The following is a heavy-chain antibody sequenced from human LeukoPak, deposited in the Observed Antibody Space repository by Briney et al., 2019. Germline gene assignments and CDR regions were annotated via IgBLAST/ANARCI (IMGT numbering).Heavy chain of an antibody. CDR1: GFTFSSYE. CDR3: ARTQQAAGGFDY. V-gene: IGHV3-48*03. Sequence: GGSLRLSCAAPGFTFSSYEMNWVRQAPGKGLEWVSYISSSGSTIYYADSVKGRFTISRDNAKNSLYLQMNSLRAEDTAVYYCARTQQAAGGFDYWGQGTLVTVSS. D-gene: IGHD2-15*01. J-gene: IGHJ4*02. CDR2: ISSSGSTI.